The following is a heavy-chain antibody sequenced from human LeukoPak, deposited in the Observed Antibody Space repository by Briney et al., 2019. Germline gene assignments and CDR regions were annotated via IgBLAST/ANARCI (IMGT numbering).Heavy chain of an antibody. J-gene: IGHJ4*02. Sequence: GGSLRLSCAASGFTFSSYAMHGVRQAPGKGLEYVSAISNGAGSTHYANSVKGRFTFSRANSKNTLYLQMGRLRAEDMAVYYCARPYYDIWSAYVYWGQGTLVTVSS. V-gene: IGHV3-64*01. CDR2: ISNGAGST. D-gene: IGHD3-3*01. CDR3: ARPYYDIWSAYVY. CDR1: GFTFSSYA.